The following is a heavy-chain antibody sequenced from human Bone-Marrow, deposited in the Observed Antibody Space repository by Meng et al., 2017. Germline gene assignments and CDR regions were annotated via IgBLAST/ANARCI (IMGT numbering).Heavy chain of an antibody. CDR2: IIPIFGTA. CDR1: GGTFSSYA. CDR3: ATRSSDYGGNWYYFDY. D-gene: IGHD4-23*01. Sequence: QDQLVQSGAEGNKPGSSVKVSCKSSGGTFSSYAISWVRQAPGQGLEWMGGIIPIFGTANYAQKFQGRVTITADESTSTAYMELSSLRSEDTAVYYCATRSSDYGGNWYYFDYWGQGTLVTVSS. V-gene: IGHV1-69*12. J-gene: IGHJ4*02.